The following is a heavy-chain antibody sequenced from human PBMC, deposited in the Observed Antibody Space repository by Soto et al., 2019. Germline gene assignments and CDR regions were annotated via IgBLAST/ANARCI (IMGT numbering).Heavy chain of an antibody. CDR2: IYSGGST. Sequence: GGSLRLSCAASGFTVSSNYMSWVRQAPGKGLEWVSVIYSGGSTYYADSVKGRFTISRDNSKNTLYLQMNSLRAEDTAVYYCARGGLTIFGVVHDAFDIWGQGTMVTVSS. CDR1: GFTVSSNY. J-gene: IGHJ3*02. CDR3: ARGGLTIFGVVHDAFDI. D-gene: IGHD3-3*01. V-gene: IGHV3-53*01.